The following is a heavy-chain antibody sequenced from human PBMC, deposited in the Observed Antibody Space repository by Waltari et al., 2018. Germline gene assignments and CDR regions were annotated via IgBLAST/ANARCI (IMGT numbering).Heavy chain of an antibody. D-gene: IGHD6-19*01. CDR3: ARRGWGGYFDY. J-gene: IGHJ4*02. V-gene: IGHV4-59*08. CDR1: GGSISSYY. CDR2: IYYRGST. Sequence: QVQLQESGPGLVKPSETLSLTCTVSGGSISSYYWSWIRQPPGKGLEWIGYIYYRGSTNYNPSLKSRVTISVDTSKNQFSLKLSSVTAADTAVYYCARRGWGGYFDYWGQGTLVTVSS.